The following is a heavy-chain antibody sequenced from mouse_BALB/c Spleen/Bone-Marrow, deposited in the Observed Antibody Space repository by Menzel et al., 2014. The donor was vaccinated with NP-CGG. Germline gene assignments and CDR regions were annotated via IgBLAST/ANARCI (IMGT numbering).Heavy chain of an antibody. J-gene: IGHJ3*01. V-gene: IGHV1S56*01. CDR3: ARGGYYYVIDRAWFAY. Sequence: VQLVESGPELVKPGASVKMSCKASGYTFTSYFIHWVKQRPGQGLEWIGWIYPGDGSTKYNEKFKGKTTLTADKSSSAAYMLLSSLSSEYSAVFFGARGGYYYVIDRAWFAYWGQGTLVTVSA. D-gene: IGHD1-1*01. CDR1: GYTFTSYF. CDR2: IYPGDGST.